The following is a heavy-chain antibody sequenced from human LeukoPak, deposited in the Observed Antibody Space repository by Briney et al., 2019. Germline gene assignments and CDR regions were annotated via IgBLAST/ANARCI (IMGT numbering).Heavy chain of an antibody. D-gene: IGHD2-2*01. Sequence: GGSLRLSCAASGFTFSSYGMHWVRQAPGKGLEYVSAISTNGGSTYYANSVKGRFTISRDNSKNTLYLQMGSLRAEDMAVYYCARTYCSSTSCLVDYWGQGTLVTVSS. V-gene: IGHV3-64*01. J-gene: IGHJ4*02. CDR3: ARTYCSSTSCLVDY. CDR1: GFTFSSYG. CDR2: ISTNGGST.